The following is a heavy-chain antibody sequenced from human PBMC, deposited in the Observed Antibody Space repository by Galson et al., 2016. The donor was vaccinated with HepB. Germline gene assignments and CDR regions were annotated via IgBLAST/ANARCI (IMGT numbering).Heavy chain of an antibody. V-gene: IGHV3-23*01. J-gene: IGHJ6*02. Sequence: SLRLSCAASGFTFSSYAMSWVRQVPGKGLEWVSGISGSGGSTYYADSVKGRFTISRDNSKNTLYLQMNRLRAEDTALYYCAKDRRSDYIGYYYGMDVWGQGTTVTVSS. CDR1: GFTFSSYA. CDR3: AKDRRSDYIGYYYGMDV. D-gene: IGHD4-11*01. CDR2: ISGSGGST.